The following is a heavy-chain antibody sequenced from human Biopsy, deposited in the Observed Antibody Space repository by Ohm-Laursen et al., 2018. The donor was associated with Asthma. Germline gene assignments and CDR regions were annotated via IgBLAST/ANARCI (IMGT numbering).Heavy chain of an antibody. CDR1: SGSGGYMRSGNYY. Sequence: SETLSLTCSLSSGSGGYMRSGNYYWGWIRQPPGKGLEWIGSIYYNGTTYYNPSLESRVTVPADTSKNQFSLKLTSVTAADTAVYYCVRGSSSWHHGPFHYYYGLDVWGQGTTATVSS. J-gene: IGHJ6*02. CDR2: IYYNGTT. V-gene: IGHV4-39*01. CDR3: VRGSSSWHHGPFHYYYGLDV. D-gene: IGHD6-13*01.